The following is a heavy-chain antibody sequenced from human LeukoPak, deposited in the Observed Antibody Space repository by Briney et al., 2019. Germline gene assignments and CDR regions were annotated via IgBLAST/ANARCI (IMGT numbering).Heavy chain of an antibody. CDR3: ARTSYYDFWSGYFHFDY. J-gene: IGHJ4*02. D-gene: IGHD3-3*01. Sequence: GGSLRLSCAASGFTFSSYGMHWVRQAPGKGLEWVAFIRYDGSNKYYADSVKGRFTISRDNSKNTLYLQMNSLRAEDTAVYYCARTSYYDFWSGYFHFDYWGQGTLVTVSS. CDR1: GFTFSSYG. CDR2: IRYDGSNK. V-gene: IGHV3-30*02.